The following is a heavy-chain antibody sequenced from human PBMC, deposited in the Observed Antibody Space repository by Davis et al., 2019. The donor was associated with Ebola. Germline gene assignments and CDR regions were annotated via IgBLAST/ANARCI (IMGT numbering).Heavy chain of an antibody. Sequence: GESLKISCEGSGYSFTTYCVGWVRQMPGTGLEWMGVICPGDSDTRYSPSFQGKVTISTDRSTSTASLQWSSLRASDTAMYYCARQGGGSGRLTSFDHWGQGTPVTVSS. CDR2: ICPGDSDT. CDR3: ARQGGGSGRLTSFDH. CDR1: GYSFTTYC. D-gene: IGHD1-26*01. V-gene: IGHV5-51*01. J-gene: IGHJ4*02.